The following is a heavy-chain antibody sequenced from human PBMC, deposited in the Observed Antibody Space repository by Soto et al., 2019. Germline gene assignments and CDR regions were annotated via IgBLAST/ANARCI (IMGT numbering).Heavy chain of an antibody. CDR2: MNPNSGNT. CDR1: GYTFTSYD. J-gene: IGHJ6*02. D-gene: IGHD6-13*01. V-gene: IGHV1-8*01. CDR3: ARRGYSSSWYYYYYYGMDV. Sequence: QVQLVQSGAEVKKPGASVKVSCKASGYTFTSYDINWVRQATGQGLEWMGWMNPNSGNTGYAQKFQRRVTMTRNTSISTAYMELSSLRSEDTAVYYCARRGYSSSWYYYYYYGMDVWGQGTTVTVSS.